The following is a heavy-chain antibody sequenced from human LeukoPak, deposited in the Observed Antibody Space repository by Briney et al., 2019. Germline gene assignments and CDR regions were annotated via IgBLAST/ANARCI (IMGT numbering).Heavy chain of an antibody. CDR2: ISAYNGNT. CDR1: GYTFTSYG. J-gene: IGHJ6*02. D-gene: IGHD3-3*01. Sequence: EASVKVSCKASGYTFTSYGISWVRQAPGQGLEWMGWISAYNGNTNYAQKLQGRVTMTTDTSTSTAYMELRSLRSDDTAVYYCAGETPGSIFGVVTTVYGMDVWGQGTTVTVSS. CDR3: AGETPGSIFGVVTTVYGMDV. V-gene: IGHV1-18*01.